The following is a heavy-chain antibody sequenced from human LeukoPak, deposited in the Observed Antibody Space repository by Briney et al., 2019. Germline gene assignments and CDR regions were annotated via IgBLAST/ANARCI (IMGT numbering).Heavy chain of an antibody. J-gene: IGHJ4*02. CDR1: GFIFSNYG. CDR3: ARDSGAGWELPKYYFDY. CDR2: ISYDGSKK. V-gene: IGHV3-30*03. Sequence: PGGSLRLSCAASGFIFSNYGMHWVRQAPGKGLEWVAVISYDGSKKYYADSVKGRFTISRDNSKNTLYLQMNSLRAEDTAVYYCARDSGAGWELPKYYFDYWGQGTLVTVSS. D-gene: IGHD1-26*01.